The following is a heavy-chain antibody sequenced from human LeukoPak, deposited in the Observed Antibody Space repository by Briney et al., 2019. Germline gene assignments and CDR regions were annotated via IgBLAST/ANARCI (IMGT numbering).Heavy chain of an antibody. CDR3: ARVVYYGSGSYYRAFDI. V-gene: IGHV4-4*07. CDR2: IYTSEST. CDR1: GGSISSYY. J-gene: IGHJ3*02. D-gene: IGHD3-10*01. Sequence: SETLSLTCTVSGGSISSYYWSWIRQPAGKGLEWIGRIYTSESTNYNPSLKSRVTVSVDTSKNQFSLKLSSVTAADTAVYYCARVVYYGSGSYYRAFDIWGQGTMVTVSS.